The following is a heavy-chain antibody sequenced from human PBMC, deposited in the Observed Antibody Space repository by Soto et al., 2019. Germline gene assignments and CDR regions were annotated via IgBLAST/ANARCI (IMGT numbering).Heavy chain of an antibody. J-gene: IGHJ6*02. CDR1: GGTFSSSG. Sequence: QVHLVQSWTEVKKPGSSVKVSCNASGGTFSSSGFSWVRQAPGQGLEWMGMIVPSLDTTNYAQKFQARVTITADEVTSTAYMELRSLRSEDTAVYYCARWPQPRYAADPYAVDVWGQGTRVIVSS. V-gene: IGHV1-69*11. D-gene: IGHD2-8*01. CDR2: IVPSLDTT. CDR3: ARWPQPRYAADPYAVDV.